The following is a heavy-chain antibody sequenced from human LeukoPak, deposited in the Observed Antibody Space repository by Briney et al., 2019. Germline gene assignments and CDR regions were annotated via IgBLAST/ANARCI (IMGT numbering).Heavy chain of an antibody. Sequence: GGSLRLSCTVSGFTVSSNSMSWVRQAPGKGLEWVSFIYTTGNTHNSDSVKGRFTISRDSSKNTLYLQMNSLRAEDTAVYYCARVTLTSANFDYWGQGTLVTVSS. CDR1: GFTVSSNS. V-gene: IGHV3-53*01. CDR2: IYTTGNT. CDR3: ARVTLTSANFDY. J-gene: IGHJ4*02.